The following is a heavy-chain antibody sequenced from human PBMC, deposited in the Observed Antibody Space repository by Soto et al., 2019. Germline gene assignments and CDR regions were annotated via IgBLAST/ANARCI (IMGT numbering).Heavy chain of an antibody. CDR2: IKSKANSYAT. CDR3: GKERRGSGWSVCNF. J-gene: IGHJ4*02. Sequence: PGGSLRLSCAASGFTFSNAWMSWVRQAPGKGLEWVGRIKSKANSYATAYAASVKGRFAISRDDSKNTAYLQMNSLKTEDTAVYYCGKERRGSGWSVCNFWGQGALVTVSS. V-gene: IGHV3-73*01. D-gene: IGHD6-19*01. CDR1: GFTFSNAW.